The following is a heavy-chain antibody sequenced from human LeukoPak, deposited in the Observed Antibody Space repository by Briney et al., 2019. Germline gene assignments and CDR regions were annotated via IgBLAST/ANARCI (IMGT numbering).Heavy chain of an antibody. CDR2: ISGSGGST. CDR1: RFTFSSYA. Sequence: GGSLRLSCAASRFTFSSYAMSWVRQAPGKGLEWVSAISGSGGSTYYADSVKGRITISRDNSKNTLYLQMNGLRAEDTAVYYCAKGGSSSSRFDFWGQGTLVTVSS. V-gene: IGHV3-23*01. CDR3: AKGGSSSSRFDF. D-gene: IGHD6-6*01. J-gene: IGHJ4*02.